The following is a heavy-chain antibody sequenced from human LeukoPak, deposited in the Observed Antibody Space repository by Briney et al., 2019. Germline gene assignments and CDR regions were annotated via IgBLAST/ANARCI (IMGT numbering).Heavy chain of an antibody. Sequence: GGSLRLSCAASGFRFDDHGMSWVRQVPGKGLEWVSGINWNGASTGYGDSVKGRFTISRDNAKDSLYLQMNSLRAEDTALYYCAGGDRNGWYFDYWGQGILVTVSS. D-gene: IGHD6-19*01. J-gene: IGHJ4*02. CDR1: GFRFDDHG. CDR3: AGGDRNGWYFDY. CDR2: INWNGAST. V-gene: IGHV3-20*04.